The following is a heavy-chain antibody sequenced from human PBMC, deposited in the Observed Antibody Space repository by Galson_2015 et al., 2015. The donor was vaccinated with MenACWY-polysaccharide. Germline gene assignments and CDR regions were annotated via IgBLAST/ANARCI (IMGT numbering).Heavy chain of an antibody. CDR3: ARDQESPGQTDS. Sequence: SLRLSCAASGFTFSSYAMNWVRQAPGKGLEWVALINSAGYKYYADSVKGRLTISRDNSKNTLFLQMSNLRAEDTAVYYCARDQESPGQTDSWGQGTLVTVSS. V-gene: IGHV3-23*01. CDR1: GFTFSSYA. D-gene: IGHD2-8*02. CDR2: INSAGYK. J-gene: IGHJ4*02.